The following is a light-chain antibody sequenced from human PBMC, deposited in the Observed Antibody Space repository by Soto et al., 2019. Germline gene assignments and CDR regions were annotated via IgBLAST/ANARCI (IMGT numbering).Light chain of an antibody. J-gene: IGKJ1*01. Sequence: EIVMTQSPATLSVSPGERATLSCRASHSVRSSLAWYQQKPGQAPRLLIHGASTRATGIPGRFSGNGSGTEFTLIISSLQSEDFAVYYCQQYNEWPETFGHGTRVEIK. V-gene: IGKV3-15*01. CDR3: QQYNEWPET. CDR1: HSVRSS. CDR2: GAS.